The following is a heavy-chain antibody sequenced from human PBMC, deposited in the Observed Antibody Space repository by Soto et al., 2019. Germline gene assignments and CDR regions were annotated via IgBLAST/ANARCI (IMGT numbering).Heavy chain of an antibody. CDR3: SRQLGLWFGEAGLDY. V-gene: IGHV4-34*01. CDR1: GGSFSGYY. Sequence: SETLSLTCAVYGGSFSGYYWSWIRQPPGKGLEWIGEINHSGSTDYNPSLKSRVTISVDTSKNQFSLKLSSVTAADTAVYYCSRQLGLWFGEAGLDYWGQGTLVTVSS. J-gene: IGHJ4*02. D-gene: IGHD3-10*01. CDR2: INHSGST.